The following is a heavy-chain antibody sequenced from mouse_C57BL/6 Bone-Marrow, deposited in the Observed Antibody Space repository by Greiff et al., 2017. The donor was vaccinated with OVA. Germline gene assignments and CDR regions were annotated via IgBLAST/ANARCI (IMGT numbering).Heavy chain of an antibody. V-gene: IGHV1-39*01. CDR1: GYSFTDYN. CDR2: INPNYGTT. CDR3: ARVYYFDY. Sequence: VHVKQSGPELVKPGASVKISCKASGYSFTDYNMNWVKQSHGKSLEWIGVINPNYGTTSYNQKFKGKATLTVDQSSSTAYMQLNSLTSEDSAVYDCARVYYFDYWGQGTTLTVSS. J-gene: IGHJ2*01.